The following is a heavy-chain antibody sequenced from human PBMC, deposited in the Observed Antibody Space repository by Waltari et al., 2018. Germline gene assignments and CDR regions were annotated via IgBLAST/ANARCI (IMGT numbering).Heavy chain of an antibody. D-gene: IGHD3-3*01. CDR2: MSGGGGDI. CDR1: GFNFGAYA. Sequence: EVEVLESGGGLVQPGGCLRLSCAGSGFNFGAYAMSWVGQAPGKGLGWVSSMSGGGGDIYYSDSVKGRFTISRDNSKNTLYLQINSLRGEDTAVYHCARAGLWSGHYHYYYMDVWGKGTTVTVSS. J-gene: IGHJ6*03. CDR3: ARAGLWSGHYHYYYMDV. V-gene: IGHV3-23*01.